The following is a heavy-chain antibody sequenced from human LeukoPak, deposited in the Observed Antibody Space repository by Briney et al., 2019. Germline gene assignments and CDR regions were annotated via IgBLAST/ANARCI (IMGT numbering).Heavy chain of an antibody. CDR3: ARDPRIGVAGSGNYFDY. V-gene: IGHV4-39*07. CDR1: GSSVSSHRYY. D-gene: IGHD6-19*01. CDR2: VYYSGST. J-gene: IGHJ4*02. Sequence: SETLSLTCTVSGSSVSSHRYYWGWLRQPPGKGLEWIGSVYYSGSTYYDPSLKSRVTISVDTSKNQFSLNLSSVTAADTAVYYCARDPRIGVAGSGNYFDYWGQGTLVTVSS.